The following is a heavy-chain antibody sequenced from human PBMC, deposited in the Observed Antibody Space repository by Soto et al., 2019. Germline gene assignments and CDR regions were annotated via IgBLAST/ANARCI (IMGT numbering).Heavy chain of an antibody. CDR1: GGSISSSKW. J-gene: IGHJ2*01. CDR3: ASQDYSSSTDASFLVNGYFEL. CDR2: IYHSGST. D-gene: IGHD6-6*01. Sequence: QMQLQESGPGLVKPSGTLSLTCGVSGGSISSSKWWTWVRQPPGKGPEWIGEIYHSGSTNYNPSLTSRVTISLDKSTHPFSLTLTSVTAADTAVYYCASQDYSSSTDASFLVNGYFELWGRGILVTVSS. V-gene: IGHV4-4*02.